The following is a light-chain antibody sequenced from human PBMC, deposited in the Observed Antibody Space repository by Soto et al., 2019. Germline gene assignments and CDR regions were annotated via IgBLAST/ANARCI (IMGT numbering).Light chain of an antibody. CDR3: QVWDSSSDQPVYV. CDR2: YDS. V-gene: IGLV3-21*04. Sequence: SYELTQPPSVSVAPGKTARITCGGNNIGSKSVHWYQQKPGQAPVLVIYYDSDRPSGIPERFSGSNSGNTATLTISRVEAGDEADYYCQVWDSSSDQPVYVFGTGTKLTVL. CDR1: NIGSKS. J-gene: IGLJ1*01.